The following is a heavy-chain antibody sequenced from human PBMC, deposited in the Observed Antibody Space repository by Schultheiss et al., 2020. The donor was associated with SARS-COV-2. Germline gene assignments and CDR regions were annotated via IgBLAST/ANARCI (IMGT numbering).Heavy chain of an antibody. CDR3: ARGGSSGRKFDP. V-gene: IGHV1-2*04. Sequence: ASVKVSCKASGYTFTNYGIIWVRQAPGQGLEWMGWISAYSGGTNFAQRFQGWVTVTRDTSISTAYMELNRLKSDDTAMYYCARGGSSGRKFDPWGQGTLVTVSS. CDR1: GYTFTNYG. J-gene: IGHJ5*02. CDR2: ISAYSGGT. D-gene: IGHD3-22*01.